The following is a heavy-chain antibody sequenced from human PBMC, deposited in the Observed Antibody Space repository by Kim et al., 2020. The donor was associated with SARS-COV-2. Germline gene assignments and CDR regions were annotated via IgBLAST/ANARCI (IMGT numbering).Heavy chain of an antibody. CDR3: ARSSGWFHFDY. J-gene: IGHJ4*02. V-gene: IGHV4-4*09. Sequence: NYNPALKSRVTISVDTSKNQFSLKLSSVTAADTAVYYCARSSGWFHFDYWGQGTLVTVSS. D-gene: IGHD6-19*01.